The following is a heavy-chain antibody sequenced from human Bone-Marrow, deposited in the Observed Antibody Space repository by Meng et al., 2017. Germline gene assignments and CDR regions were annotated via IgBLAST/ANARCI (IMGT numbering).Heavy chain of an antibody. CDR2: INWNGGST. Sequence: GGSLRLSCAASGFTFDDYGMSWVRQAPGKGLEWVSGINWNGGSTGYADSVKGRFTISRDNAKNSLYMQMNRLRAEDTALYDCARSLGATRSPPDYWGQGTRVTGYS. D-gene: IGHD5-12*01. CDR1: GFTFDDYG. J-gene: IGHJ4*02. V-gene: IGHV3-20*01. CDR3: ARSLGATRSPPDY.